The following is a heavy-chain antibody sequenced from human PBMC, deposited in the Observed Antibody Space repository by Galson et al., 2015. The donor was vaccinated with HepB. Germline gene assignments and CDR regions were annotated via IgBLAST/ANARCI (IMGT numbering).Heavy chain of an antibody. Sequence: SLRLSCAASGFTFSSYAMSWVRQAPGKGLEWVSAISGSGGSTYYADSVKGRFTISRDNSKNTLYLQMNSLRAEDTAVYYCAKDLWDIEGATGFDYWGQGTLVTVSS. J-gene: IGHJ4*02. CDR1: GFTFSSYA. D-gene: IGHD1-26*01. CDR2: ISGSGGST. V-gene: IGHV3-23*01. CDR3: AKDLWDIEGATGFDY.